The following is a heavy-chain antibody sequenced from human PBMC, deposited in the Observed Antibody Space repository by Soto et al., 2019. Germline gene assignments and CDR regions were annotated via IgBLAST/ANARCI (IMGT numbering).Heavy chain of an antibody. V-gene: IGHV3-48*01. CDR3: ARYCNGGSCYTSGLDV. CDR1: GFTFSTYH. Sequence: EVQVVESGGSLVQPGESLRLSCAASGFTFSTYHMNWVRQAPGKGLEWVSYISSSGTSIYYADSVKGRFTISRDNAKNSLFLQMNSLTVEDTAVYYCARYCNGGSCYTSGLDVWGLGTTVIVSS. CDR2: ISSSGTSI. J-gene: IGHJ6*02. D-gene: IGHD2-15*01.